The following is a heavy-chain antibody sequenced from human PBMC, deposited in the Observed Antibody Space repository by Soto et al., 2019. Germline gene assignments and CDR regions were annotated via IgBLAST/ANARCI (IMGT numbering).Heavy chain of an antibody. V-gene: IGHV3-7*01. CDR3: ASHTQYYDILTGYYYYYYYGMDV. J-gene: IGHJ6*02. CDR1: GFTFSSYW. CDR2: IKQDGSEK. D-gene: IGHD3-9*01. Sequence: GGSLRLSCAASGFTFSSYWMSWVRQAPGKGLEWVANIKQDGSEKYYVDSVKGRFTISRDNAKNSLYLQMNSLRAEDTAVYYCASHTQYYDILTGYYYYYYYGMDVWGQGTTVTVSS.